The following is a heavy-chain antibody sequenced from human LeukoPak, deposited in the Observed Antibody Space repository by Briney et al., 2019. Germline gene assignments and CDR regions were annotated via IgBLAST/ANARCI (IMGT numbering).Heavy chain of an antibody. J-gene: IGHJ4*02. CDR1: GGSISSGGYY. CDR2: IYYSGST. CDR3: ARAGESYYGSYYFDY. V-gene: IGHV4-31*03. D-gene: IGHD1-26*01. Sequence: SETLSLTCTVSGGSISSGGYYWSWIRQHPGKGLEWIGYIYYSGSTYYNPSLKSRVTISVDTSKNQFSLKLSSVTTADTAVYYCARAGESYYGSYYFDYWGQGTLVTVSS.